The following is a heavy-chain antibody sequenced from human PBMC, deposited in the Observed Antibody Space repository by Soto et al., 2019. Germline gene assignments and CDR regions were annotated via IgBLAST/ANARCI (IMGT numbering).Heavy chain of an antibody. J-gene: IGHJ2*01. CDR1: GFTFSSYA. CDR2: ITGSGGIT. V-gene: IGHV3-23*01. CDR3: AKGDSSGWTYWYFDL. D-gene: IGHD6-19*01. Sequence: EVQLLESGGDLVQPGGSLRLSCAASGFTFSSYAMSWVRQAPGKGLEWVSIITGSGGITYYGDSVKGRFTISRDNFKNTVSLKMNSLRAEDRAVYYCAKGDSSGWTYWYFDLWGRGTLDTVSS.